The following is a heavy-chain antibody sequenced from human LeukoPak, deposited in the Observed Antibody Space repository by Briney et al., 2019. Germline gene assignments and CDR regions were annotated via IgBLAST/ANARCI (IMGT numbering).Heavy chain of an antibody. CDR1: GYTFTGYY. CDR3: AGTTVKGGFDY. CDR2: INPNSGGT. D-gene: IGHD4-17*01. Sequence: GASVRVSCKASGYTFTGYYMHWVRQAPGQGLEWMGRINPNSGGTNYAQKFQGRVTMTRDTSISTAYMELSSLRSEDTAVYYCAGTTVKGGFDYWGQGTLVTVSS. J-gene: IGHJ4*02. V-gene: IGHV1-2*06.